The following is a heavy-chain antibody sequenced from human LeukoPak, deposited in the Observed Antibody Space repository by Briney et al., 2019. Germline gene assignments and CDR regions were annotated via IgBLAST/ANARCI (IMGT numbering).Heavy chain of an antibody. CDR2: ISGSGGST. V-gene: IGHV3-23*01. Sequence: GGSLRLSCAASGFTFDSYGMTWVRHAPGKGLEWVSAISGSGGSTYYADSVKGRFTISRDNSKNTLYLQMNSLRAEDTAVYYCAKDGVGSGSSHHFDYWGQGTLVTVSS. CDR3: AKDGVGSGSSHHFDY. D-gene: IGHD3-10*01. CDR1: GFTFDSYG. J-gene: IGHJ4*02.